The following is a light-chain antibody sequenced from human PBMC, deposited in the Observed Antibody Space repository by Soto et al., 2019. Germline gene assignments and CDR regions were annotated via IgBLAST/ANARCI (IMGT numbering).Light chain of an antibody. Sequence: DIVMTQSPDSLAVSLGERATINCKSSQTVLYRSNNKNYLAWYQKKPGQTPKLLIYWASTREFGVSDRFSGSESGTDFTLTISSLQAEDVAVYYCQQYYSTPLTFGGGTKVEIK. J-gene: IGKJ4*01. CDR3: QQYYSTPLT. CDR2: WAS. CDR1: QTVLYRSNNKNY. V-gene: IGKV4-1*01.